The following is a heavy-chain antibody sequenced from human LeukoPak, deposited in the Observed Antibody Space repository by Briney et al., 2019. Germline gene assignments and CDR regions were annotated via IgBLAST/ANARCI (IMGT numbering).Heavy chain of an antibody. V-gene: IGHV1-18*01. CDR1: GYTFTSYG. J-gene: IGHJ4*02. Sequence: ASVKVSCKASGYTFTSYGFSWVRQAPGQRLEWMGWISAYNGNTNYAQKLQGRVTMTTDTSTSTAYMELRSLRSDDTAVYYCARDRRYYDSSGPPLGYWGQGTLVTVSS. CDR3: ARDRRYYDSSGPPLGY. CDR2: ISAYNGNT. D-gene: IGHD3-22*01.